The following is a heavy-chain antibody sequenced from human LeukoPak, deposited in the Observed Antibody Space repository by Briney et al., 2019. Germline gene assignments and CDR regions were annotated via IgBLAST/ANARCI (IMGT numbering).Heavy chain of an antibody. D-gene: IGHD5-18*01. V-gene: IGHV4-34*01. J-gene: IGHJ6*03. CDR1: GGSFSGYY. CDR3: ARGSWIQLWLRDYYYYMDV. CDR2: INHSGST. Sequence: SETLSLTCAVYGGSFSGYYWSWIRQPPGKGLEWIGEINHSGSTNYNPSLKSRVIISVDTSKNQFSLKLSSVTAADTAVYYCARGSWIQLWLRDYYYYMDVWGKGTTVTVSS.